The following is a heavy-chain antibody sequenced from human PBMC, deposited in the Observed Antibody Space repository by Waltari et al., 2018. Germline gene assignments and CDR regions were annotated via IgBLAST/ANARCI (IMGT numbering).Heavy chain of an antibody. CDR1: GVSITSNSNY. CDR3: ATYIGASVGTAAFDV. J-gene: IGHJ3*01. Sequence: QLQLQESGPRLVRPSETLSLICRVSGVSITSNSNYWAWIRQSPGQGLAWIGTVSYSGTTYIRPSLKSRVSVSRDTSKNQVSLILGSVTAADMAVYYCATYIGASVGTAAFDVWGQGTMVTVSS. D-gene: IGHD5-12*01. CDR2: VSYSGTT. V-gene: IGHV4-39*01.